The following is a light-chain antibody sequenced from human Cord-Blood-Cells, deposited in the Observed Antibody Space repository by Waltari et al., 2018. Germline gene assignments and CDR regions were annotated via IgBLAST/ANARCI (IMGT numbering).Light chain of an antibody. CDR1: SSAVGIYTL. Sequence: QSALTQPASVSGSPGQSITISCPGTSSAVGIYTLVSWYQQPPGKAPKLMFYEGSKRPSGVSNRFSGSKSGNTASLTISGLQAEDEADYYCCSYAGSSTFDVVFGGGTKLTVL. V-gene: IGLV2-23*03. CDR3: CSYAGSSTFDVV. CDR2: EGS. J-gene: IGLJ2*01.